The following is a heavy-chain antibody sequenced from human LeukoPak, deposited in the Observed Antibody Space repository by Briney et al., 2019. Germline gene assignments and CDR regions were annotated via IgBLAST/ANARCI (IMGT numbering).Heavy chain of an antibody. CDR1: GYTFTSYW. CDR2: IYPGDSDT. Sequence: GESLKISCKGSGYTFTSYWIGWVRQMPGKGLEWMGIIYPGDSDTRYSPPFQGQVTISADNSITTAYLQWSSLKASDTAMYYCARSAAARRGLYFDYWGQGTLVTISS. CDR3: ARSAAARRGLYFDY. V-gene: IGHV5-51*01. D-gene: IGHD6-6*01. J-gene: IGHJ4*02.